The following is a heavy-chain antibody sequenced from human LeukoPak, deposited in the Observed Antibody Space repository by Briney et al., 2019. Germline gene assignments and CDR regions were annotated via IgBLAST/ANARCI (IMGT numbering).Heavy chain of an antibody. CDR2: ISLSGGTT. D-gene: IGHD6-6*01. CDR3: AKEDRGSSHKFFDY. CDR1: GFTFSNYA. Sequence: PGGSLRLSCAASGFTFSNYAMSWVRQAPGKGLGWVSSISLSGGTTDYADSVKGRFTISRDNSKNTLDLQMNSLTAEDTALYYCAKEDRGSSHKFFDYWGQGTLVTVSS. V-gene: IGHV3-23*01. J-gene: IGHJ4*02.